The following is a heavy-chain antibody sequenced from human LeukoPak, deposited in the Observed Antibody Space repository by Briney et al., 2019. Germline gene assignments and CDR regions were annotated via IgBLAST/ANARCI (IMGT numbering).Heavy chain of an antibody. CDR1: GGSFSSYY. D-gene: IGHD3-3*01. V-gene: IGHV4-39*01. Sequence: SETLSLTCAVYGGSFSSYYWGWIRQPPGKGLEWIGSIYYSGSTYYNPSLKSRVTISVDTSKNQFSLKLSSVTAADTAVYYCAREITIFGVVIIRYFDYWGQGTLVTVSS. J-gene: IGHJ4*02. CDR2: IYYSGST. CDR3: AREITIFGVVIIRYFDY.